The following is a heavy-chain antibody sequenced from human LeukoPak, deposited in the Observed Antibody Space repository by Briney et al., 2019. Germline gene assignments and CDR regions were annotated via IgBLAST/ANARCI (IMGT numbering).Heavy chain of an antibody. J-gene: IGHJ4*02. CDR1: GFTFGDYA. D-gene: IGHD3-10*01. CDR2: IRSKAYGGTT. CDR3: TSSLWFGELMPY. V-gene: IGHV3-49*04. Sequence: PGRSLRLSYTASGFTFGDYAMSWVRQAPGKGLEWVGFIRSKAYGGTTEYAASVKGRFTISRDDSKSIAYLQMNSLKTEDTAVYYCTSSLWFGELMPYWGQGTLVTVSS.